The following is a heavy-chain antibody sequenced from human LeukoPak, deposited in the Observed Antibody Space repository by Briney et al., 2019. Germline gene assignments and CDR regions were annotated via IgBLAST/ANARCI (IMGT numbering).Heavy chain of an antibody. V-gene: IGHV3-7*01. D-gene: IGHD3-22*01. CDR2: IKQDGSEM. Sequence: QPGGSLRLSCAASGFTFSNYWMSWVRQAPGKGLEWLANIKQDGSEMYYVDSVKGRFTISRDNGKNSLYLQINSLRADDTAVYYCARDKGSMIVVRTNNWYFDLWGRGTLVTVSS. J-gene: IGHJ2*01. CDR3: ARDKGSMIVVRTNNWYFDL. CDR1: GFTFSNYW.